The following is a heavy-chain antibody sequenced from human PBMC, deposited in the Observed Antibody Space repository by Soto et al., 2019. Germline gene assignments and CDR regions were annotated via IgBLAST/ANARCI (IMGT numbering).Heavy chain of an antibody. CDR2: IIPIFGTA. J-gene: IGHJ6*02. D-gene: IGHD3-3*01. CDR3: ARGTAYDFWSGYYMGLSDYYYGMDV. CDR1: GGTFSSYA. V-gene: IGHV1-69*13. Sequence: GASVKVSCKASGGTFSSYAISWVRQAPGQGLEWMGGIIPIFGTANYAQKFQGRVTITADESTSTAYMELSSLRSEDTAVYYCARGTAYDFWSGYYMGLSDYYYGMDVWGQGTTVTVSS.